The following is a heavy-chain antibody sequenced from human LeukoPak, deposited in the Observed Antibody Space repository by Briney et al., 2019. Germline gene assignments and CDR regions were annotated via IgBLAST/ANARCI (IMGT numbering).Heavy chain of an antibody. CDR3: ARDFFHSSESRPFDY. V-gene: IGHV3-7*01. J-gene: IGHJ4*02. CDR1: GFTFSGFW. CDR2: INSDGSEG. Sequence: GGSLRLSCAVSGFTFSGFWMSWSRQAPGKGLEWVASINSDGSEGYYADVVKGRFTISRDNAKNSLYLQINSLRAEDTAVYYCARDFFHSSESRPFDYWGQGTLVTVSS. D-gene: IGHD3-22*01.